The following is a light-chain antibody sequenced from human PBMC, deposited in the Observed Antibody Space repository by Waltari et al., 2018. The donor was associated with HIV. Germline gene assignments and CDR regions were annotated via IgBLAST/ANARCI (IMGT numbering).Light chain of an antibody. Sequence: SSELTQDPAVSVALRQTVRNTCQGDSLRSCYASRYQQEPGQAPVVVIHGTNNRPSGIPDRFSGSSSGNTASLTNTGAQAEDEADYYCNSRDSSGNVFGTGTKVTVL. CDR2: GTN. V-gene: IGLV3-19*01. CDR1: SLRSCY. CDR3: NSRDSSGNV. J-gene: IGLJ1*01.